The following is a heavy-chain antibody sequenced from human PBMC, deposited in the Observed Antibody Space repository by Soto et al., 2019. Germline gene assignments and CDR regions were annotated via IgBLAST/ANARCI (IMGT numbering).Heavy chain of an antibody. Sequence: QVQLVESEGGVVQPGRSLRLSCSASGFTFSNYSMHWVRQAPAKGLEWVAVISDDGNNNFYADSVKGRFTISRDNSRNTLYLQINSLRPEDTAVYHCARDSSSAPFDYWGQGTLVTVSS. D-gene: IGHD6-6*01. V-gene: IGHV3-30*04. CDR2: ISDDGNNN. CDR3: ARDSSSAPFDY. CDR1: GFTFSNYS. J-gene: IGHJ4*02.